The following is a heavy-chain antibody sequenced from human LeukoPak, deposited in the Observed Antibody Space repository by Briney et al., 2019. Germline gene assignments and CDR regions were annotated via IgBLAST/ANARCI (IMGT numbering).Heavy chain of an antibody. V-gene: IGHV3-74*01. CDR2: IKSDGSSI. D-gene: IGHD4-23*01. CDR3: ARDLDYSGYSNFDY. CDR1: GFTFSSYW. J-gene: IGHJ4*02. Sequence: GGSLRLSCAASGFTFSSYWMHWVRQAPGKGLVWVSRIKSDGSSIRYADSVKGRFTISRDNARTTLFLQVNSLRAEDTAVYYCARDLDYSGYSNFDYWGQGTLVTVSS.